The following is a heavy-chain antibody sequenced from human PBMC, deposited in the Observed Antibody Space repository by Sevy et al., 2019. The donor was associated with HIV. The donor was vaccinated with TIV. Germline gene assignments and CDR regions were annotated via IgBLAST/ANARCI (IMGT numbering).Heavy chain of an antibody. J-gene: IGHJ3*02. Sequence: GGSLRLSCAASGFTFSSYSMNWVRQAPGKGLEWVSSISSSSYIYYADSVKGRFTISRDNAKNSLYLQMNSLRAEDTAVYYCARSGLEWLPLRDAFDTWGQGTMVTVSS. CDR1: GFTFSSYS. V-gene: IGHV3-21*01. D-gene: IGHD3-3*01. CDR3: ARSGLEWLPLRDAFDT. CDR2: ISSSSYI.